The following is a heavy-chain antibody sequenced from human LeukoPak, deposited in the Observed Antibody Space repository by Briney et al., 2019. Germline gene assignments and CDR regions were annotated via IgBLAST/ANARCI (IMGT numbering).Heavy chain of an antibody. J-gene: IGHJ4*02. D-gene: IGHD3-22*01. V-gene: IGHV3-74*01. CDR1: GFVFRRYW. CDR3: VREAMFDRSLDQ. Sequence: GGSLRLSCEVSGFVFRRYWMHWVRQVLGKGLVWVARTNTAGTITTYADSVQGRFTMSRDNGQEKLFLQLTSLRVEDTAVYFCVREAMFDRSLDQWGQGTLVTVSS. CDR2: TNTAGTIT.